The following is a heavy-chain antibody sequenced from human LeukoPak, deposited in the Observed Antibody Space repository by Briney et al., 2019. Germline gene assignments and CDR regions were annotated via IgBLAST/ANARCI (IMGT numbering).Heavy chain of an antibody. J-gene: IGHJ4*02. V-gene: IGHV4-30-4*01. CDR1: GGSISSYY. CDR3: ARDATGDH. Sequence: SEILSLTCTVSGGSISSYYWSWIRQPPGKGLEWIGYIYYSGSTYYNPSLKSRVTISVDTSKNQFSLKLSSVTAADTAVYYCARDATGDHWGQGTLVSVSS. CDR2: IYYSGST.